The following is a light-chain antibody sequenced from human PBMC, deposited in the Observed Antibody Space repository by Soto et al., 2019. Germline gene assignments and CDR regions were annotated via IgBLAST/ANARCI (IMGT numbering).Light chain of an antibody. CDR2: KVS. J-gene: IGLJ3*02. Sequence: QSVLTQPVSVSGSPGQSITISCTGTSSDVGHPYNYVSWYQQHPGKAPKLLIFKVSNRPSGISGRFSGSKSGNTASLTISGLQAEDEADYYCMSYIDSTSTHWVLGGGTKLTVL. V-gene: IGLV2-14*03. CDR1: SSDVGHPYNY. CDR3: MSYIDSTSTHWV.